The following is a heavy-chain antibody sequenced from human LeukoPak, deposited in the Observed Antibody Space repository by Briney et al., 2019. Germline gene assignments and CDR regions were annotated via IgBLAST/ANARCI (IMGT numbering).Heavy chain of an antibody. CDR1: GGSFSGYY. D-gene: IGHD3-3*01. V-gene: IGHV4-34*01. CDR2: INHSGST. J-gene: IGHJ4*02. CDR3: ARLHALRFLEWLPKHYFDY. Sequence: SETLSLTCAVYGGSFSGYYWSWIRQPPGKGLEWIGEINHSGSTNYNPSLKSRVTISVDTSKNQFSLKLSSVTAADTAVYYCARLHALRFLEWLPKHYFDYWGQGTLATVSS.